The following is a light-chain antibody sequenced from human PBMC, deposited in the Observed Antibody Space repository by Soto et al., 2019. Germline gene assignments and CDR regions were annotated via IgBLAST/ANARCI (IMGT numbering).Light chain of an antibody. CDR3: FSYTSSGTYV. V-gene: IGLV2-14*01. J-gene: IGLJ1*01. Sequence: QSVLRRPASESGAPGQSITISCTGTSSDVGNYKYVSWYQQHPGKAPKLMIYEVSTRPSGVSNRFSGSKSGNTASLTISGLQAEYETDYYCFSYTSSGTYVFGTGTTVTVL. CDR1: SSDVGNYKY. CDR2: EVS.